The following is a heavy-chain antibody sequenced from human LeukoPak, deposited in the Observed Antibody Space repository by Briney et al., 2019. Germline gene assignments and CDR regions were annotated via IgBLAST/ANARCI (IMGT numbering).Heavy chain of an antibody. V-gene: IGHV3-23*01. CDR1: GFTFSSYA. CDR2: ISGSGCST. CDR3: AKGSQWLASQPYYFAY. Sequence: PGGSLRLSCAASGFTFSSYARSWVRQARGRGLEWVSVISGSGCSTYYADSVKGRFTISRDNSKNTLYLHMNSMTAEDTAVYYCAKGSQWLASQPYYFAYWGQGTLVTVSS. J-gene: IGHJ4*02. D-gene: IGHD6-19*01.